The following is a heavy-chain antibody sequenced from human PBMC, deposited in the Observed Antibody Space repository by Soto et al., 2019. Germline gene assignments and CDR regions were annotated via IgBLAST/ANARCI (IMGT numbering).Heavy chain of an antibody. D-gene: IGHD2-15*01. CDR3: AKDHQGCSGGSCYLFDY. J-gene: IGHJ4*02. CDR1: GFTFSSYA. CDR2: ISGSGGST. Sequence: GGSLILSCAASGFTFSSYAMSWVRQAPGKGLEWVSAISGSGGSTYYADSVKGRFTISRDNSKNTLYLQMNSLRAEDTAVYYCAKDHQGCSGGSCYLFDYWGQGTLVTVSS. V-gene: IGHV3-23*01.